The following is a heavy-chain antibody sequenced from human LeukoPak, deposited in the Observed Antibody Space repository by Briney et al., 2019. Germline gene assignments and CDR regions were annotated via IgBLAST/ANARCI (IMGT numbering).Heavy chain of an antibody. V-gene: IGHV4-39*01. J-gene: IGHJ3*02. CDR1: GGSISSSSYY. Sequence: SETLSLTCTVSGGSISSSSYYWGWIRQPPGKGLEWIGSIYYSGSTYYNPSLKSRVTISVDTSKNQFSLKLSSVTAADTAVYYCVRYIVVVPAALDAFDIWGQGTMVTVSS. CDR3: VRYIVVVPAALDAFDI. D-gene: IGHD2-2*01. CDR2: IYYSGST.